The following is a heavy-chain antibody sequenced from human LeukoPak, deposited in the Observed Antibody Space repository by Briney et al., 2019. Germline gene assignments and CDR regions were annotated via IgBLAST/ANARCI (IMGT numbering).Heavy chain of an antibody. V-gene: IGHV3-23*01. CDR3: AKEGAYCGGDCYVLDY. CDR2: ISGSGGST. J-gene: IGHJ4*02. D-gene: IGHD2-21*02. Sequence: PGGSLRLSCAASGFTFTTYGMHWVRQAPGKGLEWVSAISGSGGSTYYADSVKGRFTISRDNSKNTLYLQMNSLRAEDTAVYYCAKEGAYCGGDCYVLDYWGQGTLVTVSS. CDR1: GFTFTTYG.